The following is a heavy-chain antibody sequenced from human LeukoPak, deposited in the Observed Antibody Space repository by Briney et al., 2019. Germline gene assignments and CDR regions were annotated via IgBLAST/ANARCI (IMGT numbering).Heavy chain of an antibody. V-gene: IGHV1-46*01. CDR2: INPSGGRT. J-gene: IGHJ4*02. CDR1: GYTFTSYY. CDR3: ARDHESTYYDFWSGYFSQRSYYFDY. D-gene: IGHD3-3*01. Sequence: GASVKVSCKASGYTFTSYYMHWVRQAPGQGLEGMGIINPSGGRTSYAQKFQGRVTMTRDTSTSTVYMELSSLRSEDTAVYYCARDHESTYYDFWSGYFSQRSYYFDYWGQGTLVMVSS.